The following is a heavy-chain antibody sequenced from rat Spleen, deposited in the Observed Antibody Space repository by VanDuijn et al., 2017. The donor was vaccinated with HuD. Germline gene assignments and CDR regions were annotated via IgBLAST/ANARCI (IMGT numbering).Heavy chain of an antibody. Sequence: EVQLVESGGGLVQPGRSLKLSCAASGFTFSDYAMAWVRQAPKKGLEWVATIIYDGSSTYYRDSVKGRFNISSDNAKSTLYLQMDSLRSEDTATYYCARGDHTTGIPYYFDYWGQGVMVTVSS. CDR1: GFTFSDYA. CDR3: ARGDHTTGIPYYFDY. D-gene: IGHD1-7*01. V-gene: IGHV5-17*01. CDR2: IIYDGSST. J-gene: IGHJ2*01.